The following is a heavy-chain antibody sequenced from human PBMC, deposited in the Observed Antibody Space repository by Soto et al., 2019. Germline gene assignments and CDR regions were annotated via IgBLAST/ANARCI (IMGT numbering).Heavy chain of an antibody. V-gene: IGHV5-51*01. CDR3: ARCTWIQLHSSWPEVGAFDI. CDR2: IYPGDSDT. J-gene: IGHJ3*02. D-gene: IGHD5-18*01. CDR1: GYSFTSYW. Sequence: GESLKISCKGSGYSFTSYWIGWVRQMPGKGLEGMGIIYPGDSDTRYSPSFQGQVTISADKSISTAYLQWSSLKASDTAMYYCARCTWIQLHSSWPEVGAFDIWGQGTMVTVSS.